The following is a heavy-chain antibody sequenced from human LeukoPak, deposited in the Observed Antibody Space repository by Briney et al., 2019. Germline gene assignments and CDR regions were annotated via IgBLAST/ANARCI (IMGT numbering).Heavy chain of an antibody. CDR3: ARVLATVTSASTDYYYYGMDV. V-gene: IGHV1-2*02. D-gene: IGHD4-17*01. Sequence: ASVKVSCKTSGYTFTGYYMHWVRQAPGQGLEWMGWINPNSGGTYYVQKFEGRVTLTRDTSISTAYMELSSLRSEDTAVYYCARVLATVTSASTDYYYYGMDVWGQGTTVTVSS. J-gene: IGHJ6*02. CDR1: GYTFTGYY. CDR2: INPNSGGT.